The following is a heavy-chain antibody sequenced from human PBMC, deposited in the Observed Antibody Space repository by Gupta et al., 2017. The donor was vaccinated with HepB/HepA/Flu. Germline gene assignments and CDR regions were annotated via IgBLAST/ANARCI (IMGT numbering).Heavy chain of an antibody. CDR2: ST. J-gene: IGHJ2*01. Sequence: STNYNPSLKSRVTMSVDTSKNQFSLKLSSVTAADTTVYYCARDSRIVVVPAATKGHWYFDLWGRGTLVTVSS. V-gene: IGHV4-4*07. CDR3: ARDSRIVVVPAATKGHWYFDL. D-gene: IGHD2-2*01.